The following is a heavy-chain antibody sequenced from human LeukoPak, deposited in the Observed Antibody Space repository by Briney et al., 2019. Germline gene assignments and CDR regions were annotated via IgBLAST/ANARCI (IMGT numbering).Heavy chain of an antibody. CDR2: FDPEDGET. CDR1: GYTLTKLS. V-gene: IGHV1-24*01. D-gene: IGHD3-9*01. CDR3: ARSVLQSFEIDY. Sequence: ASVKVSCKVSGYTLTKLSMHWVRQAPRKGLEWMGGFDPEDGETIYAQKFQGRVTMTEDTSTDTAYMELSSLRFDDTAVYYCARSVLQSFEIDYWGQGTPVTVSS. J-gene: IGHJ4*02.